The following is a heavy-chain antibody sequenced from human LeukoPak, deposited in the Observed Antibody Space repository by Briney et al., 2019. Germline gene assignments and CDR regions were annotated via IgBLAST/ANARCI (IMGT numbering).Heavy chain of an antibody. V-gene: IGHV3-74*01. CDR1: GFTFSSYW. D-gene: IGHD2-15*01. Sequence: PGGSLRLSCAASGFTFSSYWMHWVRQAPGKGLVWVSRINSDGSSTSYADSVKGRFTISRGNAKNTLYLQMNSLRAEDTAVYYCARSEGHCSGGSCYSFDAFDIWGQGTMVTVSS. CDR2: INSDGSST. CDR3: ARSEGHCSGGSCYSFDAFDI. J-gene: IGHJ3*02.